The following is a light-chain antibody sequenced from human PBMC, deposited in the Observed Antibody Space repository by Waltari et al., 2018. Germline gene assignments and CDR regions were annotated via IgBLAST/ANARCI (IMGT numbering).Light chain of an antibody. CDR1: QSVLHMSSHRNY. Sequence: DIVMTQSPDSLAVSLGERASINRKSSQSVLHMSSHRNYLAWYQQKQGQPPKLLIYWASSRESGVPDRFSGSGSGTDFTLTIDSLHAEDVAVYYCQQYYTAPPPTFGGGTKVEIK. CDR3: QQYYTAPPPT. J-gene: IGKJ4*01. CDR2: WAS. V-gene: IGKV4-1*01.